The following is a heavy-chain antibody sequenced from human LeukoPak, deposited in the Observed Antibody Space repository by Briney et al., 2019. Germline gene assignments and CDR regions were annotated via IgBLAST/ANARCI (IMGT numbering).Heavy chain of an antibody. V-gene: IGHV4-59*08. Sequence: SETLSLTCTVSGGSISSYYWSWIRQPPGKGLEWIGYIIYSGSTNYNPSLKSRVTISVDTSKNQFSLKLSSVTAADTAVYYCARRRGIAAAGGDWFDPWGQGTLVTVSS. CDR2: IIYSGST. CDR3: ARRRGIAAAGGDWFDP. CDR1: GGSISSYY. J-gene: IGHJ5*02. D-gene: IGHD6-13*01.